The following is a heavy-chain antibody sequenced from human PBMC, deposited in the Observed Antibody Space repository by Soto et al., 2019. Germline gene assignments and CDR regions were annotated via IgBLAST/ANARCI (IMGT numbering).Heavy chain of an antibody. Sequence: QVQLVQSGAEVKKPGASVKVSCKASGYTFTTYGISSVRQAPGLGLEWVGWISAYSGNTDYAQKLQDRVTMTTDTPTSTAYMELRSLRSDDTAVYYCARDDSSGPGRFDPWGQGTLVTVSS. CDR1: GYTFTTYG. V-gene: IGHV1-18*01. CDR2: ISAYSGNT. D-gene: IGHD3-22*01. J-gene: IGHJ5*02. CDR3: ARDDSSGPGRFDP.